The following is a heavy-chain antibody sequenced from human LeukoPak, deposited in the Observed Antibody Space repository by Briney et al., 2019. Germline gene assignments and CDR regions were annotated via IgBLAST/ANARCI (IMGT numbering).Heavy chain of an antibody. CDR3: ARGSSGWPLDY. CDR1: GYTFTSHA. V-gene: IGHV1-3*01. Sequence: GASVKVSCKGSGYTFTSHAMQWVRQAPGQRLEWMGWINAGNGNTKYSQKFQGRVTITRDTSANTAYMELSSLRSEDTAVYYCARGSSGWPLDYWGQGTLVTVSS. CDR2: INAGNGNT. J-gene: IGHJ4*02. D-gene: IGHD6-19*01.